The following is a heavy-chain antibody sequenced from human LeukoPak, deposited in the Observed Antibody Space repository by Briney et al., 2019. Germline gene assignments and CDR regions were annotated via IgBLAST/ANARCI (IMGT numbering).Heavy chain of an antibody. CDR1: GFTFSSYG. D-gene: IGHD4-17*01. J-gene: IGHJ4*02. CDR3: ARNQDYAGALDY. V-gene: IGHV3-33*01. Sequence: GRSLRLSCAASGFTFSSYGMHWVRQAPGKGLGWVAVIWYDGSNKYYADSVKGRFTISRDNSKNTLYLQMNSLRAEDTAVYYCARNQDYAGALDYWGQGTLVTVSS. CDR2: IWYDGSNK.